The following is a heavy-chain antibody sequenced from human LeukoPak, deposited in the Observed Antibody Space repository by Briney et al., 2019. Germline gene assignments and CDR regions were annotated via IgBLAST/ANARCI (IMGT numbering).Heavy chain of an antibody. J-gene: IGHJ3*01. Sequence: GGSLRLSCAASGFTFSSHSMNWVRQAPGKGLEWVSSLSGSSSYIYYADSVKGRFTISRDNAKNSLYLQMNSLRAEDTALYYCAVGGGAPHVWGQGTMVTVSS. CDR1: GFTFSSHS. V-gene: IGHV3-21*01. D-gene: IGHD3-16*01. CDR3: AVGGGAPHV. CDR2: LSGSSSYI.